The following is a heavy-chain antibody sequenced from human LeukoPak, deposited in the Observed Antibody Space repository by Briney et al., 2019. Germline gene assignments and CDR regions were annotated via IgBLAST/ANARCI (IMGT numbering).Heavy chain of an antibody. V-gene: IGHV3-30-3*01. CDR1: GFTFSRYA. CDR3: ARVGYYSSGPFSYFDY. D-gene: IGHD3-10*01. J-gene: IGHJ4*02. CDR2: ISHDGSNK. Sequence: PGGSLRLSCAASGFTFSRYAMHWVRQAPGKGLEWVAVISHDGSNKYYADFVKGRFTISRDSSENTLYLQMNSLRVEDTAIYYCARVGYYSSGPFSYFDYWGQGTLVTVSS.